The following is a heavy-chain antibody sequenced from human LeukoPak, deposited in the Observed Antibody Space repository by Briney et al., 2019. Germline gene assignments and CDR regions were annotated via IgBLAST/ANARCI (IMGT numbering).Heavy chain of an antibody. CDR2: INPNSGGT. CDR1: GYTFTGYY. V-gene: IGHV1-2*02. D-gene: IGHD6-13*01. CDR3: ARDLTGIAAAGNWFDP. Sequence: GASVKVSCKASGYTFTGYYMHWVRQAPGQGLEWMGWINPNSGGTNYAQKFQGRVTMTRDTSISTAYMELSRLRSDDTAVYYCARDLTGIAAAGNWFDPWGQGTLVTVSS. J-gene: IGHJ5*02.